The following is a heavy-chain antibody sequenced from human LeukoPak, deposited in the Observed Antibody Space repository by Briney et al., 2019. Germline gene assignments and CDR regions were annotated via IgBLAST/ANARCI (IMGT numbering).Heavy chain of an antibody. CDR2: IIPIFGTA. V-gene: IGHV1-69*01. CDR1: GGTFSSYA. Sequence: ASVKVSCKASGGTFSSYAISWVRQAPGQGLEWMGGIIPIFGTANYAQKFQGRVTITADESTSTAYMELSSLRSEDTAVYCCATLEYYDFWSGYSYYFDYWGQGTLVTVSS. CDR3: ATLEYYDFWSGYSYYFDY. D-gene: IGHD3-3*01. J-gene: IGHJ4*02.